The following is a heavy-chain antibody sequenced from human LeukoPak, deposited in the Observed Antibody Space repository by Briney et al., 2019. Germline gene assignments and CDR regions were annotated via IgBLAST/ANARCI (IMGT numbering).Heavy chain of an antibody. J-gene: IGHJ4*02. D-gene: IGHD4-17*01. CDR3: AKIAPWGAVTTTDGFDY. Sequence: GGSLRLSCAASGFSFRNYAMSWVRQAPGQGLEPVPSISDSGGATYYADSVKGRFTISRDNSRNTLYLQLNSLGADDTAVYYCAKIAPWGAVTTTDGFDYWGQGTLVTVSS. CDR1: GFSFRNYA. CDR2: ISDSGGAT. V-gene: IGHV3-23*01.